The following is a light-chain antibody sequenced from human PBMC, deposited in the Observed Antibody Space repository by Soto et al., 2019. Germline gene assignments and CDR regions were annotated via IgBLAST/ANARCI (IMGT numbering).Light chain of an antibody. Sequence: EIVLTQSPATLSLSPGERATLSCRASQSVSSYLAWYQQKPGQAPRLLIYDASNRATGIPARFSGSGSGTDFTLTISSLEPEAFAVYYCQQRSNWPRSYTFGQGTKLEIK. CDR3: QQRSNWPRSYT. V-gene: IGKV3-11*01. CDR2: DAS. J-gene: IGKJ2*01. CDR1: QSVSSY.